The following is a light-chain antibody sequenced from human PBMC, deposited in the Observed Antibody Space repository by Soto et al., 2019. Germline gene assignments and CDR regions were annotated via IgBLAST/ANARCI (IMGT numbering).Light chain of an antibody. Sequence: QSALTQPPSASGSPGQSVTISCTGTSSDVGGYNYVSWYQQHPGKAPKLMIYEVSKRPSGVPDRFSGSKSGNTASLTVSGRQADDEDDYYCSSYAGSNGHVIFGGGTKVTVL. CDR3: SSYAGSNGHVI. J-gene: IGLJ2*01. V-gene: IGLV2-8*01. CDR1: SSDVGGYNY. CDR2: EVS.